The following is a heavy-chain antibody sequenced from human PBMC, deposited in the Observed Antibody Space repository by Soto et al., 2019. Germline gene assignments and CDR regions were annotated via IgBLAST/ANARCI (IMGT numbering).Heavy chain of an antibody. Sequence: QVQLVQSGGEEKKPGASMKVSCKAFGYTFTNYGISWVRQAPGQGLEWMGWISTNNGNTKYAQKIQGRVTMTTDTSTGTAYMDLRSLLSDDTAVYYCARGRAATLAAAGHDYWGQGTLVTVSS. D-gene: IGHD6-13*01. CDR1: GYTFTNYG. J-gene: IGHJ4*02. V-gene: IGHV1-18*01. CDR3: ARGRAATLAAAGHDY. CDR2: ISTNNGNT.